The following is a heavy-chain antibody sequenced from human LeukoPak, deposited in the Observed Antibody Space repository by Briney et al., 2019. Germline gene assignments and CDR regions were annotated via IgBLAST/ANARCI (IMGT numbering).Heavy chain of an antibody. CDR2: INPNSGGT. CDR3: ARDSRRIVVVPAAIPY. CDR1: GYTFTSYD. D-gene: IGHD2-2*02. Sequence: ASVKVSCKASGYTFTSYDINWVRQAPGQGLEWMGWINPNSGGTNYAQKFQGRVTMTRDTSISTAYMELSRLRSDDTAVYYCARDSRRIVVVPAAIPYWGQGTLVTVSS. V-gene: IGHV1-2*02. J-gene: IGHJ4*02.